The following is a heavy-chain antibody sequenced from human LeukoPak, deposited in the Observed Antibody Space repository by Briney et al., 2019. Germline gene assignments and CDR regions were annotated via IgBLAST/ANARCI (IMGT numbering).Heavy chain of an antibody. CDR1: GFTFSSHG. V-gene: IGHV3-23*01. CDR2: ISGSGSST. J-gene: IGHJ4*02. Sequence: PGGSLRLSCAASGFTFSSHGMSWVRQAPGKGLEWVSAISGSGSSTYYADSVKGRFTMSRDNSKNTLYLQMNSLRAEDTAVYYCAKVLVGVTCFEYWGQGTLVTVSS. CDR3: AKVLVGVTCFEY. D-gene: IGHD1-26*01.